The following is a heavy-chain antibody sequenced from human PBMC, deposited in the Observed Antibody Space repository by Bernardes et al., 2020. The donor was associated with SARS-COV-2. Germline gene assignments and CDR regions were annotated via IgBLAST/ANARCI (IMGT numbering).Heavy chain of an antibody. Sequence: ETLSLTCTVSGGSVSSKSYSWGWIRQAPGKGLEWLGTISYSGNTYNNPSLKSRVTMSVDTSKNQLSLKLTSVTATDTAVYYCARRAVTTFDHWGQGTLVTVSS. J-gene: IGHJ4*02. V-gene: IGHV4-39*01. CDR1: GGSVSSKSYS. CDR2: ISYSGNT. D-gene: IGHD4-17*01. CDR3: ARRAVTTFDH.